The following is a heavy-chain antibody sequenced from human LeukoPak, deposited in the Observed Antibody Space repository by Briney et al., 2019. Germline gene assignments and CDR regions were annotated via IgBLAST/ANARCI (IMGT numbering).Heavy chain of an antibody. CDR2: ISSNGGST. Sequence: GGSLRLSCAASGFTFSSYAMHWVRQAPGKGLEYVSAISSNGGSTYYANSVKGRFTISRDNSKNTLYLQMGSLRAEDMAVYYCARDVVVPARYMDVWGKGTTVTVSS. V-gene: IGHV3-64*01. D-gene: IGHD2-2*01. CDR3: ARDVVVPARYMDV. J-gene: IGHJ6*03. CDR1: GFTFSSYA.